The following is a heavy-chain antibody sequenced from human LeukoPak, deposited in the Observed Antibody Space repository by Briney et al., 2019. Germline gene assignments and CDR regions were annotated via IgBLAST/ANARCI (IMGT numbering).Heavy chain of an antibody. D-gene: IGHD3-16*01. Sequence: GGSLRLSCAASGFTLSSYGMEWVRQAPGKGLEWVAVIWYDGSNKYYGDSVKGRFTISRDNSKNTVSLQMNSLRAEDTAVYYCARLGSRWSFDYWGQGTLVTVSS. V-gene: IGHV3-33*01. J-gene: IGHJ4*02. CDR1: GFTLSSYG. CDR2: IWYDGSNK. CDR3: ARLGSRWSFDY.